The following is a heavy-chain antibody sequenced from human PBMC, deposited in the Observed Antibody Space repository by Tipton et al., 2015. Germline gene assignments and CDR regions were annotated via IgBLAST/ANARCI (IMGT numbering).Heavy chain of an antibody. D-gene: IGHD4-23*01. CDR3: ARARGRHGGLFDS. CDR1: GDSLSTYY. Sequence: TLSLTCTVSGDSLSTYYWSWIRQPPGKELEWIGYIQYSGSTNYNPSLKSRVTISVDTSKTQFSLKMSSVTASDTAVYYCARARGRHGGLFDSWGQGILVTVSS. CDR2: IQYSGST. J-gene: IGHJ4*02. V-gene: IGHV4-59*01.